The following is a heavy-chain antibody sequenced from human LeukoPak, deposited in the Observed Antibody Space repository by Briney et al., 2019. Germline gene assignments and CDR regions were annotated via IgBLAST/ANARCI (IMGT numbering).Heavy chain of an antibody. CDR1: AFTFSDYG. D-gene: IGHD2-2*01. Sequence: GRSLRLSCAASAFTFSDYGMHWVRQAPGKGLEWVAVIWYDGSNKYYADSVKGRFTISRDNTKNSLYLQMNSLRAEDTAVYYCARDGAIVVVPAAIGKYNWFDPWGQGTLVTVSS. V-gene: IGHV3-33*01. J-gene: IGHJ5*02. CDR3: ARDGAIVVVPAAIGKYNWFDP. CDR2: IWYDGSNK.